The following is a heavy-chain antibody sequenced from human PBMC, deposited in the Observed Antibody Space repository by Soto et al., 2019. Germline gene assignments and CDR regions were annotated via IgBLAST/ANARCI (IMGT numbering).Heavy chain of an antibody. Sequence: QVQLVQSGAEVKKPGASVKVSCKASGYTFTSYHMHWVRQAPGQGLEWMGIINPSGGSTSYAQKFLGRVNMTRDTSTSKVYMELSSLRSEDTAVYYCARVYYGSGRPCDYWGQGTLVTVSS. CDR3: ARVYYGSGRPCDY. CDR1: GYTFTSYH. CDR2: INPSGGST. V-gene: IGHV1-46*01. J-gene: IGHJ4*02. D-gene: IGHD3-10*01.